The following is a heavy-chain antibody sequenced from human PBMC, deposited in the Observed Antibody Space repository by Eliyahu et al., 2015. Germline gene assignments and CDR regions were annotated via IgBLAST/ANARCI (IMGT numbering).Heavy chain of an antibody. J-gene: IGHJ4*02. D-gene: IGHD3-22*01. Sequence: KGLEWIGKIYHSGSTYYNPSLKSRVTISVDTSKNQFSLKLSSVTAADTAVYYCARGKYDSSGFDYWGQGTLVTVSS. CDR2: IYHSGST. V-gene: IGHV4-38-2*02. CDR3: ARGKYDSSGFDY.